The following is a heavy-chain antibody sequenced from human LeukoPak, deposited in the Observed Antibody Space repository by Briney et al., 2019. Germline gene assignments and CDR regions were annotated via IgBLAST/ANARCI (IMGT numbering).Heavy chain of an antibody. J-gene: IGHJ4*02. CDR3: ARDRGSGSYYVY. CDR1: GYTFTSYG. V-gene: IGHV1-18*01. Sequence: ASVKVSCKASGYTFTSYGISWVRQAPGQGLEWMAWISAYNGNTNYAQKLQGRVTVTTDTSTSTAYMELRSLRSDDTAVYYCARDRGSGSYYVYWGQGTLVTVSS. CDR2: ISAYNGNT. D-gene: IGHD1-26*01.